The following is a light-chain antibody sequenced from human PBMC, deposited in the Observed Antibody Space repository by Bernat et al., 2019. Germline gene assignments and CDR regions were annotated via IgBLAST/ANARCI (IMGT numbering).Light chain of an antibody. V-gene: IGKV3-15*01. CDR1: QSVSTY. Sequence: ETVMTQSPATLSVSPGERATLSCRASQSVSTYLAWYQQKPGQAPRLIMYGASTRATDIPARFSGSGSGTVFTLTISSLQSEDFAIYYCHQYNEWPRGTFGKGTKVEIK. CDR3: HQYNEWPRGT. J-gene: IGKJ1*01. CDR2: GAS.